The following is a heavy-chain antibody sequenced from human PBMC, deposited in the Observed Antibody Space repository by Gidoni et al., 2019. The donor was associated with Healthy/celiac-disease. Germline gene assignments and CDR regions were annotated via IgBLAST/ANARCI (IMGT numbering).Heavy chain of an antibody. CDR1: GSPLTELS. Sequence: QVQLVQSGAEVKKPGASVKVSCKVAGSPLTELSMHWVRQAPVKGLEWMGGFDPEDGESIYAQKFQGRVTMTEDTSTDTAYMELSSLRSEDTAVYYCATAHSVSYYFDYWGQGTLVTVSS. D-gene: IGHD1-26*01. CDR2: FDPEDGES. V-gene: IGHV1-24*01. CDR3: ATAHSVSYYFDY. J-gene: IGHJ4*02.